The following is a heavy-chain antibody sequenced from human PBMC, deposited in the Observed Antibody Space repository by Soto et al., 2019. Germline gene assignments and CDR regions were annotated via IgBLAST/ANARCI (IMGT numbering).Heavy chain of an antibody. CDR1: GGSISSGGTGSY. CDR3: ASGHDAYKVRY. Sequence: QVQLQESGPGLVKPSQTLSLTCTVSGGSISSGGTGSYWTWIRQLPGKGLEWIGYIYYTGNTYYNPSLKNRPTISIVSSETQFSLTLTSVTAADTAVYFCASGHDAYKVRYWGQGTLVTVSS. CDR2: IYYTGNT. V-gene: IGHV4-31*03. J-gene: IGHJ4*02. D-gene: IGHD1-1*01.